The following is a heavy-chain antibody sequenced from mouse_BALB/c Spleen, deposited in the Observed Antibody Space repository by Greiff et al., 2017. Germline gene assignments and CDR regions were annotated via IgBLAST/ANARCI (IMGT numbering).Heavy chain of an antibody. CDR1: GFTFSSYA. D-gene: IGHD2-1*01. V-gene: IGHV5-6-5*01. J-gene: IGHJ4*01. CDR3: AREGNYGNYGYAMDY. Sequence: EVQGVESGGGLVKPGGSLKLSCAASGFTFSSYAMSWVRQTPEKRLEWVASISSGGSTYYPDSVKGRFTISRDNARNILYLQMSSLRSEDTAMYYCAREGNYGNYGYAMDYWGQGTSVTVSS. CDR2: ISSGGST.